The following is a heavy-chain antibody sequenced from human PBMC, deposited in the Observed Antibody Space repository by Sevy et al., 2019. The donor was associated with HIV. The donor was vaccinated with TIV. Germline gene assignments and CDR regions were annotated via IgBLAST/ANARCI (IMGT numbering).Heavy chain of an antibody. J-gene: IGHJ4*02. Sequence: GGSLRLSCAASGFTFSSYAMSWVRQAPGKGLEWVSAISGSGGSTYHADSVKGRFTISRDNSKNTLYLQMNSLRAEDTAVYYCAKDLSSGIAAAGTDYWGQGTLVTVSS. D-gene: IGHD6-13*01. CDR3: AKDLSSGIAAAGTDY. CDR2: ISGSGGST. V-gene: IGHV3-23*01. CDR1: GFTFSSYA.